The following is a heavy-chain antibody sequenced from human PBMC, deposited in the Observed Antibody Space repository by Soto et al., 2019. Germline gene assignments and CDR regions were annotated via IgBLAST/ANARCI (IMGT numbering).Heavy chain of an antibody. CDR1: NGSVNGYY. CDR3: ARDPETSSTWYFDV. V-gene: IGHV4-59*02. CDR2: ISGSASP. D-gene: IGHD6-13*01. J-gene: IGHJ4*02. Sequence: QVQLLESGPGLVKPSETLSLTCTVSNGSVNGYYWSWIRQPPGKGLEWIGYISGSASPYYNPSLNGRVTMSLDTSKNQFSLNLRSVTSADTAIYYCARDPETSSTWYFDVWGQGILAIVSS.